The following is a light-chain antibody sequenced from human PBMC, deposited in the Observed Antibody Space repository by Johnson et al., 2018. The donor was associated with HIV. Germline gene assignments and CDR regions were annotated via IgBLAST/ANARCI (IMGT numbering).Light chain of an antibody. CDR3: GTWDSSLSAHYG. CDR1: SSNIGNNY. CDR2: ENN. V-gene: IGLV1-51*02. J-gene: IGLJ1*01. Sequence: QSVLTQPPSVSAAPGQKVTISCSGSSSNIGNNYVSWYQQVPGTAPKLLIYENNKRPSGIPDRFSGSKSGTSAALGITGLQTGDEADYYCGTWDSSLSAHYGFGTVTKIT.